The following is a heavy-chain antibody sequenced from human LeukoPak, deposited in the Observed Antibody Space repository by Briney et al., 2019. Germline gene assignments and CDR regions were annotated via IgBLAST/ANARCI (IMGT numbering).Heavy chain of an antibody. D-gene: IGHD3-22*01. CDR3: ARDRSDYYDSSGYYGH. Sequence: GGSLWLSCAASGFTVSSNYMSWVRQAPGKGLEWVSVIYSGGSTYYADSVKGRFTISRDNSKNTLYLQMNSLRAEDTAVYYCARDRSDYYDSSGYYGHWGQGTLVTVSS. V-gene: IGHV3-53*01. J-gene: IGHJ4*02. CDR2: IYSGGST. CDR1: GFTVSSNY.